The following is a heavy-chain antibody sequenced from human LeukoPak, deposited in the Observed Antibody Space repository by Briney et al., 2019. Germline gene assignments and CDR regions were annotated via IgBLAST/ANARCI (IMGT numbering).Heavy chain of an antibody. CDR2: IRSKAYGGTT. D-gene: IGHD2-2*01. CDR1: GSTFGDYA. CDR3: TRGFVVPAASDAFDI. J-gene: IGHJ3*02. V-gene: IGHV3-49*04. Sequence: GGSLRLSCTASGSTFGDYAMSWVRQAPGKGLEWVGFIRSKAYGGTTEYAASVKGRFTISRDDSKSIAYLQMNSLKTEDTAVYYCTRGFVVPAASDAFDIWGQGTMVTVSS.